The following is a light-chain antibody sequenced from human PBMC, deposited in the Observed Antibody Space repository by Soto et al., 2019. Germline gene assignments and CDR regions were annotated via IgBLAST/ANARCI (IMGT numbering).Light chain of an antibody. CDR1: QDISSY. Sequence: DIRLDQSPSFLSASIGDRVTVTCRSSQDISSYLAWYQQKPGKAPKVLIYGASTRATGIPARFSGSGSGTEFTLTISSLQSEDLAGYYCQQYDSWPRTFGQVAMVAI. J-gene: IGKJ1*01. CDR3: QQYDSWPRT. V-gene: IGKV1-9*01. CDR2: GAS.